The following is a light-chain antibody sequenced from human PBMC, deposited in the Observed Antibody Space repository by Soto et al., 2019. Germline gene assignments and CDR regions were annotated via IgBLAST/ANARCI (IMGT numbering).Light chain of an antibody. V-gene: IGKV3-11*01. J-gene: IGKJ5*01. Sequence: VLTHSPVTLSFSQGERATLSCRASQSFRGLLAWYQQKPGQAPRLLIYDAYNRATGIPPRFSGSGSGTDFTLTISSLEPEDSAVYYCQQRHMWPITFGQGTRLEI. CDR3: QQRHMWPIT. CDR1: QSFRGL. CDR2: DAY.